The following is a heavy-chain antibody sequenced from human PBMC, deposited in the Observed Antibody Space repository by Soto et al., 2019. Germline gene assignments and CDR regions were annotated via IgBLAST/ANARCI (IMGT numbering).Heavy chain of an antibody. CDR1: GGSMSSYY. CDR3: ARRGYGPGFPYYYGMDV. CDR2: IYYSGST. D-gene: IGHD3-10*01. Sequence: SETLSLTCTVSGGSMSSYYWSWIRQPPGKGLEWIGYIYYSGSTNYNPSLKSRVTMSVDTPKNQFSLKLSSVTAADTAVYYCARRGYGPGFPYYYGMDVWGQGTTVTSP. J-gene: IGHJ6*02. V-gene: IGHV4-59*01.